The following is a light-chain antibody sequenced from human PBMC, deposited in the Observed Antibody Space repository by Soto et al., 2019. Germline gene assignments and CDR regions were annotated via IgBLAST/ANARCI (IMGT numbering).Light chain of an antibody. Sequence: QAVVTQEPSLTVSPGGTVTLTCGSSTGAVTSGHYPYWFQQKPGQAPRTLIYDTSNKHSWTPARFSGSLLGGKAALTLSSAQPEDEAEYYCLVSYMGDLTVFGTGTMV. J-gene: IGLJ1*01. V-gene: IGLV7-46*01. CDR1: TGAVTSGHY. CDR3: LVSYMGDLTV. CDR2: DTS.